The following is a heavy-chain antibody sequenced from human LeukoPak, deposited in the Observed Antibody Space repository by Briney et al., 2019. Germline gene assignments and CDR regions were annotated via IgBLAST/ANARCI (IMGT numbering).Heavy chain of an antibody. Sequence: PGGSLRLSCAASGVTFSSYAMHWVRQAPGKGLEWVAVISYDGSNKYYADSVKGRFTISRDNSKNTLYLQMNSLRAEDTAVYYCARAMTTVTNLDYWGQGTLVTVSS. CDR2: ISYDGSNK. CDR3: ARAMTTVTNLDY. D-gene: IGHD4-17*01. V-gene: IGHV3-30-3*01. J-gene: IGHJ4*02. CDR1: GVTFSSYA.